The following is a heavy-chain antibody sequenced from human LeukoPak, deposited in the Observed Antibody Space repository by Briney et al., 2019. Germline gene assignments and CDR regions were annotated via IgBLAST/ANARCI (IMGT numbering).Heavy chain of an antibody. J-gene: IGHJ6*04. V-gene: IGHV3-53*01. CDR2: IYSGGST. CDR1: GFTVSSNY. Sequence: PGGSLRLSCAASGFTVSSNYMSWVRQAPGKGLEWVSVIYSGGSTYYADSVKGRFTISRDNSKNTLYLQMNSLRAEGTAVYYCASGITMVRGAMTYGMDVWGKGTTVTVSS. D-gene: IGHD3-10*01. CDR3: ASGITMVRGAMTYGMDV.